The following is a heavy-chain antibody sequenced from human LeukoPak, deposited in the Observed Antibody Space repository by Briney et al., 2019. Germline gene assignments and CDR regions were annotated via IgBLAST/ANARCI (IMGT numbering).Heavy chain of an antibody. D-gene: IGHD3-22*01. CDR3: ARGPSLYYYDSSGYPYYFDY. J-gene: IGHJ4*02. CDR1: GFTFSDYS. Sequence: GGSLRLSCAASGFTFSDYSMNWVRQAPGKGLEWVSCISSSSSYIYYADSVKGRFTISRDNAKNSLYLQMNSLRAEDTAVFYCARGPSLYYYDSSGYPYYFDYWGQGTLVTVSS. CDR2: ISSSSSYI. V-gene: IGHV3-21*01.